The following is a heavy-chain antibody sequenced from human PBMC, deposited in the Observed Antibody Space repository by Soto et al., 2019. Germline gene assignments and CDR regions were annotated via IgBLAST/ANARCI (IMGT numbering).Heavy chain of an antibody. CDR1: GGSFSGYY. D-gene: IGHD3-3*01. Sequence: QVQLQQWGAGLLKPSETLSLTCAVYGGSFSGYYWSWIRQPPGKGLEWIGEINHSGSTNYNPSLKRRVTISVDTSKNQFSLKLSSVTAADTAVYYCARERRITIFTTRDYYFDYWGQGTLVTVSS. CDR2: INHSGST. J-gene: IGHJ4*02. V-gene: IGHV4-34*01. CDR3: ARERRITIFTTRDYYFDY.